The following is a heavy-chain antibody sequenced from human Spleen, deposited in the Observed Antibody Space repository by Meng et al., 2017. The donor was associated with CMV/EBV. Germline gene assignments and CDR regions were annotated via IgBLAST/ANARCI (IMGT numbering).Heavy chain of an antibody. D-gene: IGHD5-18*01. J-gene: IGHJ4*02. CDR3: IARFYNYASSWHGDS. V-gene: IGHV1-2*02. Sequence: WGRQARGQGKERRGWIKTETSNKKEEKKNKGRVTMTRETSIRTAYLELSNLRSDDTAVYYCIARFYNYASSWHGDSWGQGTLVTVSS. CDR2: IKTETSNK.